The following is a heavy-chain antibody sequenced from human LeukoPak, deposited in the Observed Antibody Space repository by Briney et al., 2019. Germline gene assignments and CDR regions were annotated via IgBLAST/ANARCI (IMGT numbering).Heavy chain of an antibody. V-gene: IGHV4-61*08. CDR1: GCSASAWDPW. J-gene: IGHJ6*03. Sequence: PSETLSLTCPVFGCSASAWDPWWSCIGQRLGQRLEWIGHIHSRGNTYYNPSLQSLVTMSLDTSSNQFSLRLTSVTPAGMAVYFCARFGLFSDDRHFLDVWVKGTTVTVSS. CDR2: IHSRGNT. D-gene: IGHD3/OR15-3a*01. CDR3: ARFGLFSDDRHFLDV.